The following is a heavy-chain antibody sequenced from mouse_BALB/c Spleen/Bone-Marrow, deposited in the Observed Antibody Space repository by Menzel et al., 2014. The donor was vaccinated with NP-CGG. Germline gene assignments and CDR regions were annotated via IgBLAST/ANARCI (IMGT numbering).Heavy chain of an antibody. Sequence: EVKLVESGGGLVQPGGSRKLSCAASGFTFSSFGMHWVRQAPEKGLEWVAYISSGSSTTYYADTMKGRFTISRDNSKNTLILQMTSLSAEDTAIYYCARGDNFAWFAYWGQGTLVTVSA. CDR2: ISSGSSTT. V-gene: IGHV5-17*02. CDR3: ARGDNFAWFAY. CDR1: GFTFSSFG. J-gene: IGHJ3*01. D-gene: IGHD1-3*01.